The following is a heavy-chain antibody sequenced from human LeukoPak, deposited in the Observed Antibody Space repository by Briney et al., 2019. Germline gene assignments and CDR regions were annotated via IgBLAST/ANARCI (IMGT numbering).Heavy chain of an antibody. V-gene: IGHV3-48*03. CDR3: ARYDSSGYLDY. D-gene: IGHD3-22*01. J-gene: IGHJ4*02. CDR2: ISSSGSTI. CDR1: GFTFSSYE. Sequence: GRSLRLSCAASGFTFSSYEMNWVRQAPGKGLEWVSYISSSGSTIYYADSVKGRFTISRDNAKNSLYLQMNSLRAEDTAVYYCARYDSSGYLDYWGQGTLVTVSS.